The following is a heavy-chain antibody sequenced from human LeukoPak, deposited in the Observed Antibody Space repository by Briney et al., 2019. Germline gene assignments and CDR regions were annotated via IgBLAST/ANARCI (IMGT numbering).Heavy chain of an antibody. J-gene: IGHJ5*02. V-gene: IGHV4-59*01. CDR2: IYYSGST. Sequence: PSETLSLTCTVSGGSISSYHWSWIRQPPGKGLEWIGYIYYSGSTNYNPSLKSRVTISVDTSKNQFSLKLSSVTAADTAVYYCARVITYYYDSSGYYYEEGWFDPWGQGTLVTVSS. CDR3: ARVITYYYDSSGYYYEEGWFDP. CDR1: GGSISSYH. D-gene: IGHD3-22*01.